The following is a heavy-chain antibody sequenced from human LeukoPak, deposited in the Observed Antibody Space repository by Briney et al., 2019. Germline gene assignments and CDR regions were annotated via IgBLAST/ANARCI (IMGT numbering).Heavy chain of an antibody. CDR3: ARVPERWLQFQDPLR. J-gene: IGHJ4*02. V-gene: IGHV3-21*01. Sequence: GGSLRLPCAASGFTFSSYSMNWVRQAPGKGLEWVSSISSSSSYIYYADSVKGRFTISRDNAKNSLYLQMNSLRAEDTAVYYCARVPERWLQFQDPLRWGQGTLVTVSS. CDR1: GFTFSSYS. CDR2: ISSSSSYI. D-gene: IGHD5-24*01.